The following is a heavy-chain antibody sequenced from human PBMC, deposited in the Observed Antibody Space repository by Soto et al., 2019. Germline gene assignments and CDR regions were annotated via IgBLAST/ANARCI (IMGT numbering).Heavy chain of an antibody. CDR2: IYYSGST. CDR3: AREQGIAAAGTRAFDI. D-gene: IGHD6-13*01. CDR1: GGSISSGGYY. Sequence: QVQLQESGPGLVKPSETLSLTCTVSGGSISSGGYYWSWIRQHPGKGLEWIGYIYYSGSTYYKPSLKSRVTISLDTSKNQFSLKLSSETAADTAVYYCAREQGIAAAGTRAFDIWGQGTMVTVSS. J-gene: IGHJ3*02. V-gene: IGHV4-31*03.